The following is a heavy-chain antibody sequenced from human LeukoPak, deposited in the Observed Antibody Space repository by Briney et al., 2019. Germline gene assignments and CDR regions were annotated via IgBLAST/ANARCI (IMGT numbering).Heavy chain of an antibody. CDR2: ISPDGSST. V-gene: IGHV3-74*01. D-gene: IGHD1-26*01. CDR1: GFTFRTYW. CDR3: ARSVSGNYGRFDY. Sequence: GGSLRLPCAGSGFTFRTYWMHWVRHGPGKGLVWVSRISPDGSSTSYADSVKGRFTISRDNADNTLYLQMNSLRVEDTAVYYCARSVSGNYGRFDYWGQGTLVTVSS. J-gene: IGHJ4*02.